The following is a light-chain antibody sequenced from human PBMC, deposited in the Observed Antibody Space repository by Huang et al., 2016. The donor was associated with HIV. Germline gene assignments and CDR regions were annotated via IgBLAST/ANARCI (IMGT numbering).Light chain of an antibody. J-gene: IGKJ1*01. CDR2: FGS. CDR3: MQALQTPRT. CDR1: QNLLHSSGYHY. Sequence: DIVMTQTPLSLSVTPGEPASISCRSSQNLLHSSGYHYLDWYVQKTGQSPQLLIYFGSNRSSWVPDRVNGSGSGTDFTLKISRVEAEDVGVYYCMQALQTPRTFGQGTKVEIK. V-gene: IGKV2-28*01.